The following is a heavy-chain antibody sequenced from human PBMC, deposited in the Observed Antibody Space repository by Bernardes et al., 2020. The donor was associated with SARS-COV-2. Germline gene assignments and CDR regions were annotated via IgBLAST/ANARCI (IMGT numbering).Heavy chain of an antibody. CDR2: IYWDDDK. CDR3: AHSGATMVRGRFDP. D-gene: IGHD3-10*01. V-gene: IGHV2-5*02. CDR1: LFSLSTSGVG. J-gene: IGHJ5*02. Sequence: SGFTLSKPSQTLALTCPFSLFSLSTSGVGVGWIRQPPGKALEWLALIYWDDDKRYSPSLKSRLTITKDTSKNQVVLTMTNMDPVDTATYYCAHSGATMVRGRFDPWGQGTLVTVSS.